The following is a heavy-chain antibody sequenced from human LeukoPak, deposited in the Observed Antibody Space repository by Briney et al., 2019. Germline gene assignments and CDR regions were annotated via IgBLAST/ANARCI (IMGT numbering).Heavy chain of an antibody. D-gene: IGHD3-16*02. J-gene: IGHJ6*03. Sequence: SSETLSLTCTVSGGSISSYYWSWIRQPAGKGLEWIGRIYTSGSTNYNPSLKSRVTISVDTSKNQFSLKLSSVTAADTAVYYCARENYDYVWGSYRLSHYYYYYMDVWGKGTTVTISS. CDR2: IYTSGST. V-gene: IGHV4-4*07. CDR3: ARENYDYVWGSYRLSHYYYYYMDV. CDR1: GGSISSYY.